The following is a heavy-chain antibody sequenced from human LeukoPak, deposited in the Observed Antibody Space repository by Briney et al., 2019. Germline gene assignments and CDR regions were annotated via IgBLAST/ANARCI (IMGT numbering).Heavy chain of an antibody. D-gene: IGHD3-22*01. Sequence: NPSETLSLTCTVSGGSISSGSYYWSWIRQPAGKGLEWIGRLYTSGSTNYSPSLKSRVTISVDASKNQFSLRLTSVTAADTAVYYCARSPGPDLNCYDTSGSYYFDYWGQGTLVTVSS. J-gene: IGHJ4*02. CDR2: LYTSGST. V-gene: IGHV4-61*02. CDR3: ARSPGPDLNCYDTSGSYYFDY. CDR1: GGSISSGSYY.